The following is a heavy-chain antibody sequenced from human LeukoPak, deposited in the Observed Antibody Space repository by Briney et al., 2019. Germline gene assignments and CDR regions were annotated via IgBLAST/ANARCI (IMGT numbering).Heavy chain of an antibody. CDR3: ARGPTGLSIDY. J-gene: IGHJ4*02. V-gene: IGHV3-74*01. CDR1: GFTFSSYW. CDR2: INSDGSST. Sequence: GGSLRLSCAASGFTFSSYWMHWVRQAPGKGLVWVSRINSDGSSTSYADSVKGRFTISRDNSKNTLYLQMNSLRAEDTAVYYCARGPTGLSIDYWGQGTLVTVSS. D-gene: IGHD3-16*02.